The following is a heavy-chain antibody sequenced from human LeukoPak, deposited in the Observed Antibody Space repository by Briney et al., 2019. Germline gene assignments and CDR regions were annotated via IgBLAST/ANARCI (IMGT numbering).Heavy chain of an antibody. D-gene: IGHD1-26*01. CDR2: IYPSGST. CDR3: ARLLIVESRFDP. Sequence: PSETLSLTCTVSDGSINHHFWSWIRQPAGKGLDYIGRIYPSGSTNYNPSLKSRVTMSVDTSKKQLSLKLTSVTAADTAVYYCARLLIVESRFDPWGQGTLVSVPS. V-gene: IGHV4-4*07. J-gene: IGHJ5*02. CDR1: DGSINHHF.